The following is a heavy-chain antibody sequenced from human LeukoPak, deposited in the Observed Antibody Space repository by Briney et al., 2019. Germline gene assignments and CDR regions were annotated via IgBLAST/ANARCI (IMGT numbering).Heavy chain of an antibody. CDR3: AKATQRYCTGGTCYPLDY. Sequence: PGGSLRLSCAASGFTFGNYAMAWVRQSPGKGLEWVSCITDIGKNTYHTDSVKGRFTISRDNSKNTLSLQMNSLGVEDTAVYYCAKATQRYCTGGTCYPLDYWGQGTLVTVSS. D-gene: IGHD2-8*02. V-gene: IGHV3-23*01. CDR2: ITDIGKNT. J-gene: IGHJ4*02. CDR1: GFTFGNYA.